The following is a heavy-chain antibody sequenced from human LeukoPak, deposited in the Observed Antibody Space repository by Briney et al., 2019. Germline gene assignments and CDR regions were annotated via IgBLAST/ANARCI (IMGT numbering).Heavy chain of an antibody. Sequence: SETLSLNCAVYAGSFSGYYWSCIRQPPGKGLASTGEIDHSGSTNYNPSLKSRVAILVDTSKNQFSLKLSSVTAADTAVYYCARGHSPVTTKVSYFQHWGQGTLVTVSS. J-gene: IGHJ1*01. CDR1: AGSFSGYY. D-gene: IGHD4-17*01. CDR2: IDHSGST. CDR3: ARGHSPVTTKVSYFQH. V-gene: IGHV4-34*01.